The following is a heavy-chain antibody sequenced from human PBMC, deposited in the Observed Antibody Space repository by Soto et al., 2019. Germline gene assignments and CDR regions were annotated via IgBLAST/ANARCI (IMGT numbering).Heavy chain of an antibody. V-gene: IGHV3-30-3*01. D-gene: IGHD6-13*01. CDR2: ISYDGSNK. Sequence: QVQLVESGGGVVQPGRSLRLSCAASGFTFSSYAMHWVRQAPGKGLEWVAVISYDGSNKYYADSVKGRFTISRDNSKSTLYLQMNSLRAEDTAVYYCARENKQQLASPFDYWGQGTLVTVAS. J-gene: IGHJ4*02. CDR1: GFTFSSYA. CDR3: ARENKQQLASPFDY.